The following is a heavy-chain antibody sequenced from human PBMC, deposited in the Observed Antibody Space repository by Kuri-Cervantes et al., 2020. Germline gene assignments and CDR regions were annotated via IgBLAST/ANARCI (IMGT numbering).Heavy chain of an antibody. V-gene: IGHV3-48*04. Sequence: GGSLRLACAASRFTFSNINMNWVRHAPGQGREWISYITSTGKANHYADSVKGRFTISRDNTKTSLFLEMNSLRGDDTALYYCARGHHDYGDNGAFDYWGQGTLVTVSS. D-gene: IGHD4-17*01. CDR2: ITSTGKAN. CDR3: ARGHHDYGDNGAFDY. J-gene: IGHJ4*02. CDR1: RFTFSNIN.